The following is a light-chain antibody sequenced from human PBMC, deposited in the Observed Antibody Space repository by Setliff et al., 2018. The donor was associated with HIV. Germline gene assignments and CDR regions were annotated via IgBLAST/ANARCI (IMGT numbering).Light chain of an antibody. V-gene: IGLV2-14*01. CDR1: SSDVGDYNY. CDR3: SSYRISGTLYVV. Sequence: QSALAQPASVSGSPGQSITIPCTGISSDVGDYNYVSWYQQHPGKVPKLMIYEVNNRPSGVSNRFSGSKAGNTASLTISGPQPEDEADYYCSSYRISGTLYVVFGGGTKVTVL. J-gene: IGLJ2*01. CDR2: EVN.